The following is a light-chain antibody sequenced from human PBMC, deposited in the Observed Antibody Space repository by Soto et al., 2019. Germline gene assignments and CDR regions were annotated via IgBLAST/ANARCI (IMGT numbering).Light chain of an antibody. Sequence: EIVLTRSPDTLSLSPGERATLSCRASQSVSSYLAWYQQKPGQAPRLLIYDASNRATGIPARFSGSGSGTDFTLTVSSLEPEDFAVYYCQQRSSSWTFGQGTKVEIK. CDR3: QQRSSSWT. J-gene: IGKJ1*01. CDR2: DAS. V-gene: IGKV3-11*01. CDR1: QSVSSY.